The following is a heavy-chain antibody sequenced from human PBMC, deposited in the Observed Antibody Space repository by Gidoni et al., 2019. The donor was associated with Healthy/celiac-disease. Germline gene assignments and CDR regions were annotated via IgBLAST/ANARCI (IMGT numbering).Heavy chain of an antibody. D-gene: IGHD1-26*01. CDR2: IYYSGST. V-gene: IGHV4-39*07. CDR1: RGSISRSSYY. Sequence: QLQLQESGPGLVKPSEPLSPTCTVSRGSISRSSYYWGWLRQPPGKGLEWIGSIYYSGSTYYNPSLQSRGTISVDTSKNQFSLKLSSVTAADTAVYYCARDRKEAGWEYGMDVWGQGTTVTVSS. CDR3: ARDRKEAGWEYGMDV. J-gene: IGHJ6*01.